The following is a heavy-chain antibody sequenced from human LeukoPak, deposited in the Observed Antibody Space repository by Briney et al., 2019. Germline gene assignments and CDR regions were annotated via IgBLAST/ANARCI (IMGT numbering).Heavy chain of an antibody. CDR2: IIPIFGTA. CDR1: GGTFSSYA. Sequence: SVKVSCKASGGTFSSYAISWVRQAPGQGLEWMGGIIPIFGTANYAQKFQGRVTITADESTSTAYMEVSSLRSEDTAVYYFARQATGTTSPLDYWGQGALVTVSS. D-gene: IGHD4-17*01. J-gene: IGHJ4*02. V-gene: IGHV1-69*01. CDR3: ARQATGTTSPLDY.